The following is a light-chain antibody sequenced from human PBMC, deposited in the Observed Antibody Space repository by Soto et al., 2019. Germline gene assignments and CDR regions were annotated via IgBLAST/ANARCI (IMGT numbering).Light chain of an antibody. J-gene: IGLJ3*02. CDR1: GSDIGAYNF. CDR3: SSYAGSSVV. V-gene: IGLV2-11*01. Sequence: QSALTQPRSVSGSPGQSVTISCTGTGSDIGAYNFVSWYQQHPGKAPKLMIYDVSKRPSGVPDRFSGSKSGNTASLTISGLQAEDEADYYCSSYAGSSVVFGGGTKLTVL. CDR2: DVS.